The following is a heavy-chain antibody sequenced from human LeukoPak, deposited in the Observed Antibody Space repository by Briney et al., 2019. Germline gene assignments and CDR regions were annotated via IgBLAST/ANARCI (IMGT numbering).Heavy chain of an antibody. J-gene: IGHJ4*02. CDR2: ISGSGGTT. CDR3: AKGAIVVVPAARTTFDY. V-gene: IGHV3-23*01. CDR1: GFTFSRYA. Sequence: GGSLRLSCAASGFTFSRYAMSWVRQAPGKGLEWVSAISGSGGTTYYADSVKGRFTISRDKSKNTLYLQMNSLRAEDTAVYYCAKGAIVVVPAARTTFDYWGQGTLVTVSS. D-gene: IGHD2-2*01.